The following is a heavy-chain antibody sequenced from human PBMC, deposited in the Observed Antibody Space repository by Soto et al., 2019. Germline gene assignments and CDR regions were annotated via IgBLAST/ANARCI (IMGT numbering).Heavy chain of an antibody. CDR2: INYSGST. V-gene: IGHV4-34*01. CDR3: ASRNYFYALDV. CDR1: GGSFSGYY. J-gene: IGHJ6*02. Sequence: QVQLQQWGAGLLKASETLSLTCAVSGGSFSGYYWGWIRQPPGKGLEWVGEINYSGSTNYNPSLKSRVTISVDPSKNKLSLKVSSVTAADTATYYCASRNYFYALDVGGQGTTVTSP.